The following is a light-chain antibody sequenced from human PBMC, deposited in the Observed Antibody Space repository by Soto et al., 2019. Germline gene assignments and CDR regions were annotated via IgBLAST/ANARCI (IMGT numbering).Light chain of an antibody. CDR1: QSVSNY. V-gene: IGKV3-20*01. CDR3: QQYGGSPQT. Sequence: EIVLTQSPGTLSLSPGERATLSCRASQSVSNYLAWYQQKPGQAPRLLIYGASRRATVIPDRFSGSGSGTDFTLTISRLEPEDFAVDYCQQYGGSPQTFGQGTNGEIK. J-gene: IGKJ1*01. CDR2: GAS.